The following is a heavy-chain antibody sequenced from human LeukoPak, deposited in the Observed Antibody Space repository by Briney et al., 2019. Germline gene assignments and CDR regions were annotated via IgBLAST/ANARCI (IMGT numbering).Heavy chain of an antibody. Sequence: ASVKVSCKASGYTFTSYYMHWVRQAPGQGLEWMGIINPSDGSTSYAQKFQGRVTMTTDMSTSTVYMELTSLRSEDTAVYYCARLWFGALNPDYWGQGTLVTVSS. CDR1: GYTFTSYY. CDR3: ARLWFGALNPDY. CDR2: INPSDGST. V-gene: IGHV1-46*01. J-gene: IGHJ4*02. D-gene: IGHD3-10*01.